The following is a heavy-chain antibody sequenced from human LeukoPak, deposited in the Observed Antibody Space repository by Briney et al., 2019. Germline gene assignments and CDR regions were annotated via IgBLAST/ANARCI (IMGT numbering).Heavy chain of an antibody. CDR1: GDSFSRYS. J-gene: IGHJ5*02. CDR2: TYKSGTT. V-gene: IGHV4-59*01. Sequence: PSETLSLTCIVSGDSFSRYSWSWVRQPPGKGLEWITYTYKSGTTIYNPFLKSRVTISVDTSRNQFSLRLNSVTAADTAVYYCATSDPPSPAWGQGTLVTVSS. D-gene: IGHD2-2*01. CDR3: ATSDPPSPA.